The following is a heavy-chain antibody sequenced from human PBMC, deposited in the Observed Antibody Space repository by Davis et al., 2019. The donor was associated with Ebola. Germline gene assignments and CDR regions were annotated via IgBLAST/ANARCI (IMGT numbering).Heavy chain of an antibody. CDR3: TTPGGQDSGYDVFDI. V-gene: IGHV1-46*03. CDR1: GGTLTSYA. J-gene: IGHJ3*02. Sequence: AASVKVSCKAVGGTLTSYAMTWVRQAPGQGLEWMGMINPNDGRTIYAQKFQGRVTVTRDTSTTTVYMDLSSLRSEDTALYYCTTPGGQDSGYDVFDIWGQGTMVTVSS. D-gene: IGHD5-12*01. CDR2: INPNDGRT.